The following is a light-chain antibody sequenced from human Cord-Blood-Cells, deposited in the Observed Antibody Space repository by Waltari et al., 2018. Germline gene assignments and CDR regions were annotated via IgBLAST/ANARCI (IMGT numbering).Light chain of an antibody. CDR1: SSDVGGYYY. V-gene: IGLV2-14*03. J-gene: IGLJ3*02. Sequence: QSALTQPASVPGSPGPSITTPCTGTSSDVGGYYYVSWYQHHPGKAPKLMIYDVSNRPSGFSNRFSGSKSGNTASLTISGLQAEDEADYYCSSYTSSSTLVFGGGTKLTVL. CDR2: DVS. CDR3: SSYTSSSTLV.